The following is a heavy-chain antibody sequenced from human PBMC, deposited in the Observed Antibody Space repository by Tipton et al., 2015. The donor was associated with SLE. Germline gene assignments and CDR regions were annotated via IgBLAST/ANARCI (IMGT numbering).Heavy chain of an antibody. J-gene: IGHJ6*02. D-gene: IGHD3-16*02. CDR3: ARDLGELSLYYYYGMDV. CDR1: GFTFSSYS. Sequence: GSLRLSCAASGFTFSSYSMNWVRQAPGKGLEWVSSISSSSSYMYYADSVKGRFTISRDNAKNSLYLQMNSLRAEDTAVYYCARDLGELSLYYYYGMDVWGQGTTVTVSS. CDR2: ISSSSSYM. V-gene: IGHV3-21*03.